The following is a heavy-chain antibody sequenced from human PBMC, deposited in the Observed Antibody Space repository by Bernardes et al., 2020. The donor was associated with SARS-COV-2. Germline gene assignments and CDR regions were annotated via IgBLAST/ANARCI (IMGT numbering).Heavy chain of an antibody. D-gene: IGHD4-17*01. J-gene: IGHJ6*02. CDR1: GGSISSGGYY. CDR2: IYYSGST. CDR3: ARADYGDYYWGMDV. Sequence: SETLSLTCTVSGGSISSGGYYWSWIRQHPGKGLEWIGYIYYSGSTYYNPSLKSRVTISVDTSKNQFSLKLSSVTAADTAVYYCARADYGDYYWGMDVWGQGTTVTVSS. V-gene: IGHV4-31*03.